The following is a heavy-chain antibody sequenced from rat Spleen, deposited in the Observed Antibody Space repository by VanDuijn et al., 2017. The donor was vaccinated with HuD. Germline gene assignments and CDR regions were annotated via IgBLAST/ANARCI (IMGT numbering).Heavy chain of an antibody. D-gene: IGHD1-1*01. CDR2: IIYDGSGT. CDR1: GFTFSDHA. V-gene: IGHV5-17*01. CDR3: ARRRIYYYSGDPFDY. Sequence: EVQLVESGGRLVQPGNSLKLSCAASGFTFSDHAMAWVRQFPKKGLEWVAIIIYDGSGTFYRDSVKGRFTISRDNAKNTQYLQMDSLRSEDTATYYCARRRIYYYSGDPFDYWGQGVMVTVSS. J-gene: IGHJ2*01.